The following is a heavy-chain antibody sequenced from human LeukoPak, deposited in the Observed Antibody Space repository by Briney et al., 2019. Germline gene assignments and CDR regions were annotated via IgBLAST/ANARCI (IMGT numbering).Heavy chain of an antibody. CDR1: GYTFTGYY. Sequence: ASVKVSCKASGYTFTGYYMHWVRQAPGQGLEWMGWINPNSGGTNYAQKFQGRVTMTRDTSISTAYMELSRLRSDDTAVYYCARDLGYCSGGSCSNWFDPWGQGTLVTVSS. CDR3: ARDLGYCSGGSCSNWFDP. CDR2: INPNSGGT. D-gene: IGHD2-15*01. J-gene: IGHJ5*02. V-gene: IGHV1-2*02.